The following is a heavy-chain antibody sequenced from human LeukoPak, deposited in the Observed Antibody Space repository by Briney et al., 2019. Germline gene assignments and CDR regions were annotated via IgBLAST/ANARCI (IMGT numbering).Heavy chain of an antibody. D-gene: IGHD3-9*01. Sequence: SETLSLTCTVSGYSISSGYYWGWIRQPPGKGLEWIGSIYHSGSTYYNPSLKGRVTISVDTSKNQFSLKLSSVTAADTAVYYCARDLTIWGQGTMVTVSS. CDR2: IYHSGST. CDR1: GYSISSGYY. V-gene: IGHV4-38-2*02. J-gene: IGHJ3*02. CDR3: ARDLTI.